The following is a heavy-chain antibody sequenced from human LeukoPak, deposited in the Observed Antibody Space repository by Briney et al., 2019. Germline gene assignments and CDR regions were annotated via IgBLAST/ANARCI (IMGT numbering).Heavy chain of an antibody. CDR3: ARGYCSSTSCYTGDY. J-gene: IGHJ4*02. D-gene: IGHD2-2*02. V-gene: IGHV1-18*01. CDR2: ISAYNGNT. Sequence: ASVKVSCKASGYTFTSYGISWVRQAPGQGLEWMGWISAYNGNTNYAQKLQGRVTMTTDTSTSAAYMELRSLRSDDTAVYYCARGYCSSTSCYTGDYWGQGTLVTVSS. CDR1: GYTFTSYG.